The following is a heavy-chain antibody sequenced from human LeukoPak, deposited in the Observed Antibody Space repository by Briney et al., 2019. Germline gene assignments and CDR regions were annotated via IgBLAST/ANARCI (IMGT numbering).Heavy chain of an antibody. CDR3: AKVGNGSGSYYADY. CDR2: ISYDGSNK. D-gene: IGHD3-10*01. J-gene: IGHJ4*02. CDR1: GFTFSSYG. V-gene: IGHV3-30*18. Sequence: GRCLRLSCAASGFTFSSYGMHWVRQAPGKGLEWVAVISYDGSNKYYADSVKGRFTISRDNSKNTLYLQMNSLRAEDTAVYYCAKVGNGSGSYYADYWGQGTLVTVSS.